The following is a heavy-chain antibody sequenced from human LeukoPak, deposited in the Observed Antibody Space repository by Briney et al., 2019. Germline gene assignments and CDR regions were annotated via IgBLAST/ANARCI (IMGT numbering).Heavy chain of an antibody. CDR3: ASGPVAGSPPFDY. D-gene: IGHD6-19*01. Sequence: GGSLRLSCAASGFTFSSYGMSWVRQAPGKGLEWVSAISGSGGSTYYADSVKGRFTISRDSSKNTLYLQMNSLRAEDTAVYYCASGPVAGSPPFDYWGQGTLVTVSS. J-gene: IGHJ4*02. V-gene: IGHV3-23*01. CDR1: GFTFSSYG. CDR2: ISGSGGST.